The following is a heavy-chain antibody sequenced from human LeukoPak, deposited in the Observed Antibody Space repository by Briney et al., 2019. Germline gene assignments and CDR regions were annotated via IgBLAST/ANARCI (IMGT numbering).Heavy chain of an antibody. CDR1: GDSVSSNSAA. J-gene: IGHJ4*02. Sequence: SQTLSLTCAISGDSVSSNSAAWNWIRQSPSRGLEWLGRTYYRSKWYNDYAVSVKSRITINPDTSKNQFSLQLNSVTPEDTAVYYCARALLPHDGDSSGWFGFDYWGQGTLVTVSS. CDR3: ARALLPHDGDSSGWFGFDY. D-gene: IGHD6-19*01. V-gene: IGHV6-1*01. CDR2: TYYRSKWYN.